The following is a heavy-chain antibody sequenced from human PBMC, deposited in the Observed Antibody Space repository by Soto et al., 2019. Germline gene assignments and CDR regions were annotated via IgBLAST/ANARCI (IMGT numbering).Heavy chain of an antibody. CDR1: GFTFRNYG. V-gene: IGHV3-30*18. CDR2: ISYDGSNK. D-gene: IGHD6-19*01. CDR3: AKDAGGAGWYYFDY. Sequence: VQLVKSGGGVVQPGRSLRLSCAASGFTFRNYGMHWVRQAPGKGLEWVAVISYDGSNKYYADSVKGRFTISRDNSKNTLYLQMNSLRAEDTAVYYCAKDAGGAGWYYFDYWGQGTLVTVSS. J-gene: IGHJ4*02.